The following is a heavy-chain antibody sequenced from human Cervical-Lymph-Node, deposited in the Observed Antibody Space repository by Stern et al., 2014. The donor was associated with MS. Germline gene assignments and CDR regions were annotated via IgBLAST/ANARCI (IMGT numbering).Heavy chain of an antibody. CDR2: IRADNGTT. CDR1: GYTFTSYG. V-gene: IGHV1-18*01. CDR3: ARGLLGSENAFDI. Sequence: VPLVQSGAEVKKPGASVKVSCKASGYTFTSYGISWVRQAPGQGLEWMGLIRADNGTTNYARKLQGRVTMTTDTSTSTAYMELRSLRSDDTAVYYCARGLLGSENAFDIWGQGTMVTVSS. J-gene: IGHJ3*02. D-gene: IGHD2-15*01.